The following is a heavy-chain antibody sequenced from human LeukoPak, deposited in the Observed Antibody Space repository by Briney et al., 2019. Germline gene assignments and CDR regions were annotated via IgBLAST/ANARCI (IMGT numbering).Heavy chain of an antibody. D-gene: IGHD3-22*01. Sequence: SETLSLTCTVSGGSISSGSYYWSWIRQPAGKGLEWIGRIYTSGSTNYNPSLKSRVTISVDTSENQFSLKLSSVTAADTAVYYCARGPYDSSGYYYGNRWFDPWGQGTLVTVSS. CDR1: GGSISSGSYY. CDR2: IYTSGST. CDR3: ARGPYDSSGYYYGNRWFDP. J-gene: IGHJ5*02. V-gene: IGHV4-61*02.